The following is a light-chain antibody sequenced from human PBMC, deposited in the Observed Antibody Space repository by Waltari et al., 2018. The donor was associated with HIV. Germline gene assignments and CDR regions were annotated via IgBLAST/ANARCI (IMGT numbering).Light chain of an antibody. CDR3: QQASSFPHT. CDR1: ESIGEL. Sequence: IQMTQSPSYVSASIGNTVTLSCRANESIGELLAWYQQRPGEAPRLLVYSASRRESWVPPKFFAFGAETDFTLTITGLDSEDFATYYCQQASSFPHTFGGGTKV. V-gene: IGKV1-12*01. CDR2: SAS. J-gene: IGKJ4*01.